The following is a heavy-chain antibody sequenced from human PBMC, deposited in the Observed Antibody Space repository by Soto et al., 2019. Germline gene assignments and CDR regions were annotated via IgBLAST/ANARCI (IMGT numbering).Heavy chain of an antibody. D-gene: IGHD3-10*01. CDR2: ISYDGSNK. J-gene: IGHJ5*02. CDR1: GFTFSSYA. CDR3: AGSLTGP. V-gene: IGHV3-30-3*01. Sequence: GGFLRLSCAASGFTFSSYAMHWVRQAPGKGLEWVAVISYDGSNKYYADSVKGRFTISRDNSKNTLYLQMNSLRAEDTAVYYCAGSLTGPWGQGTLVTVSS.